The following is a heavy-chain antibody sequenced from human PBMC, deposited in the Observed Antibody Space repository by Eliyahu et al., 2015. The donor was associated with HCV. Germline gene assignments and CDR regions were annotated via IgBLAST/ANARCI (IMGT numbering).Heavy chain of an antibody. CDR2: INWKGDSR. Sequence: EVQLVESGGRVVRXGGSLXLXXAASGFXFDXYGMGWVRHPPGKGLEWVSGINWKGDSRRHADSVEGRFTISRDNTKNSLFLQMNSLRVDDTALYYCARVGKSGPYYFFDYWGQGILVTVSS. CDR3: ARVGKSGPYYFFDY. V-gene: IGHV3-20*04. CDR1: GFXFDXYG. J-gene: IGHJ4*02. D-gene: IGHD3-22*01.